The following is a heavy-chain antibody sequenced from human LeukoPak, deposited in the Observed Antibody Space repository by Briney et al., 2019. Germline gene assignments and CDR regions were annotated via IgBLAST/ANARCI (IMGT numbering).Heavy chain of an antibody. CDR3: AKGPKGATPGLIDY. V-gene: IGHV3-30*02. Sequence: GGSLRLSCVASDFSFIMYGMHWVRQAPGKGLEWIAFIQYDGNNKYYADSVKGRFTISRDNSKNTLYLQMNSLRAEDTAVYYCAKGPKGATPGLIDYWGQGTLVTVSS. CDR2: IQYDGNNK. J-gene: IGHJ4*02. CDR1: DFSFIMYG. D-gene: IGHD1-26*01.